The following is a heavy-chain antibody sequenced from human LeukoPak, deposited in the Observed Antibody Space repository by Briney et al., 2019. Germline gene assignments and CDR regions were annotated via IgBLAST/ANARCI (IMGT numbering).Heavy chain of an antibody. V-gene: IGHV1-18*01. CDR2: ISAYNGNT. J-gene: IGHJ4*02. D-gene: IGHD3-10*01. CDR3: ARGWYSGSETYYDY. Sequence: ASVKVSCKASTYTFTSYGASWVRQAPGQGLEWMGWISAYNGNTNYAQKVQGRVTMTTDTSTSTAYMELRSLRSDDTAVYYCARGWYSGSETYYDYWGQGTLVTVSS. CDR1: TYTFTSYG.